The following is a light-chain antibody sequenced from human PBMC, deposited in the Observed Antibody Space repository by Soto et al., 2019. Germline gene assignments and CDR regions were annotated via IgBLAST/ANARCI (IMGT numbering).Light chain of an antibody. CDR3: QKYNRAPRT. CDR2: AAY. Sequence: DIQMTQSPSSLSASGGDRVTITCRASQGISNYLAWYQQKPGKVPKLLIYAAYTLQSGVPSRFSGSRSGTDFTLTISRLQPEDVATYYFQKYNRAPRTFGQGTKVELK. J-gene: IGKJ1*01. V-gene: IGKV1-27*01. CDR1: QGISNY.